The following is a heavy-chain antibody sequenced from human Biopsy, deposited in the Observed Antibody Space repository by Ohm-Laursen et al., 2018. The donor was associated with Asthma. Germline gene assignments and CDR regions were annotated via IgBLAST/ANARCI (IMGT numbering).Heavy chain of an antibody. J-gene: IGHJ5*02. D-gene: IGHD3-3*01. CDR1: GFTFSSYW. CDR2: IKQDGSEK. Sequence: GSLRLSCTASGFTFSSYWMSWVRQAPGKGLEWVANIKQDGSEKYYVDSVKGRFTISRDNAKNSLYLQMNSLRAEDTAVYYCAKDTRPNWFDPWGRGTLVTVSS. CDR3: AKDTRPNWFDP. V-gene: IGHV3-7*05.